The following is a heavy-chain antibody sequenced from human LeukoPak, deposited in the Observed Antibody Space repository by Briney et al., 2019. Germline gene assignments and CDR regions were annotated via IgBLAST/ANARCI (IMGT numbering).Heavy chain of an antibody. CDR1: GDSFRKKTYY. CDR2: INHSGST. Sequence: SETLSLTCSVSGDSFRKKTYYWGWVHQPPGKGLEWIGEINHSGSTNYNPSLKSRVTISVDTSKNQFSLKLSSVTAADTAVYYCARGRVTLYYSSYDPEGYYYYYMDVWGKGTTVTVSS. D-gene: IGHD5-12*01. J-gene: IGHJ6*03. V-gene: IGHV4-39*07. CDR3: ARGRVTLYYSSYDPEGYYYYYMDV.